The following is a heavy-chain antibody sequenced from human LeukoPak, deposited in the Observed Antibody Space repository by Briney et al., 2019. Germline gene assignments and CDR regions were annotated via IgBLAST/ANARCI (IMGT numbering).Heavy chain of an antibody. CDR1: GFTFSSYG. CDR3: AKTTGGNAYDYLDY. CDR2: TSGSGSSP. D-gene: IGHD5-12*01. J-gene: IGHJ4*02. Sequence: GRSLRLSCAASGFTFSSYGMHWVRQAPGKGLEWVSATSGSGSSPNYSDSVKGRFTISRDNSKNTLYLQMNSLRADDTAVYYCAKTTGGNAYDYLDYWGQGTLVTVSS. V-gene: IGHV3-23*01.